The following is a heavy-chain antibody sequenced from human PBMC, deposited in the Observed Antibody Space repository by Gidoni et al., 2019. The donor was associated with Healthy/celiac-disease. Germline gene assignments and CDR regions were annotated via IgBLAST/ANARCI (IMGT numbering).Heavy chain of an antibody. V-gene: IGHV4-34*01. D-gene: IGHD2-2*01. CDR1: GGSFSGYS. Sequence: QVQLQQWGAGLLKPSETLSLACAVYGGSFSGYSWSWIRQPPGKGLGWIGEINHSGSTNYNPSLKSRVTISVDTSKNQFSLKLSSVTAADTAVYYCARGVGLLGYCSSTSCRYMDVWGKGTTVTVSS. CDR3: ARGVGLLGYCSSTSCRYMDV. CDR2: INHSGST. J-gene: IGHJ6*03.